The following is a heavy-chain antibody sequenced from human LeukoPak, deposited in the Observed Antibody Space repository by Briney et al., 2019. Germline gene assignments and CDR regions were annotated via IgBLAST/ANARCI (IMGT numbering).Heavy chain of an antibody. D-gene: IGHD3-9*01. CDR2: IYTSGST. V-gene: IGHV4-61*02. CDR1: GGSISSSSYY. J-gene: IGHJ1*01. Sequence: SETLSLTCTVSGGSISSSSYYWSWIRQPAGKGLEWIGRIYTSGSTNYNPSLKSRVTISVDTSKNQFSLKLSSVTAADTAVYYCASINYDILTGALYFQHWGQGTLVTVSS. CDR3: ASINYDILTGALYFQH.